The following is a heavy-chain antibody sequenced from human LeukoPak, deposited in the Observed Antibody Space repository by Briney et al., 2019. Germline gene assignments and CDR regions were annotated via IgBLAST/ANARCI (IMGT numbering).Heavy chain of an antibody. CDR2: ITSSSSYT. J-gene: IGHJ4*02. D-gene: IGHD5-12*01. CDR1: GITFSNYN. V-gene: IGHV3-21*01. Sequence: GGSLRLSCAAPGITFSNYNMNWVRQAPGKGLEWISSITSSSSYTFYADSVKGRFTISRDNAKNSLYLQMNSLRVEDTAVYYCASQGSGYDSPIDHWGQGTLVTVSS. CDR3: ASQGSGYDSPIDH.